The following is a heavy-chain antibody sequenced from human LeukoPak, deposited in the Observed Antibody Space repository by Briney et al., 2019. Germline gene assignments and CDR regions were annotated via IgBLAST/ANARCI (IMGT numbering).Heavy chain of an antibody. J-gene: IGHJ6*03. Sequence: SETLSLTCTVSGGSISSYYWSWIRQPPGKGLEWIGYIYYSGSTNYNPSLNGRVTIFRDTSRNLFSLRLTSVTAADTAVYFCARGRVSSSTWHSTYYYYFYMDVWGKGTTVTVSS. D-gene: IGHD4-11*01. CDR3: ARGRVSSSTWHSTYYYYFYMDV. CDR1: GGSISSYY. CDR2: IYYSGST. V-gene: IGHV4-59*01.